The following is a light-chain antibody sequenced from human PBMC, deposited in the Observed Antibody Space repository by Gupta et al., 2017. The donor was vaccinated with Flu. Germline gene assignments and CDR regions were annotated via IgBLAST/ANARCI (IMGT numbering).Light chain of an antibody. J-gene: IGKJ3*01. CDR3: QQYGSSPLYT. V-gene: IGKV3D-20*01. Sequence: EIVLTQSPATLSLSPGERATLSCGASQSVSSSYLAWYQQKPGLAPRLLIYDASSRATGIPDRFSGSGSGTDFTLTISRREPEDFAVYYCQQYGSSPLYTFGPGTKVDIK. CDR1: QSVSSSY. CDR2: DAS.